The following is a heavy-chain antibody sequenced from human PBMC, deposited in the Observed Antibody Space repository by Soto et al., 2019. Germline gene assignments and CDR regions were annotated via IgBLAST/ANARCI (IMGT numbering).Heavy chain of an antibody. D-gene: IGHD2-2*01. CDR2: ISGSGGST. V-gene: IGHV3-23*01. CDR3: ANSGCSSTSCYAVYYYYGIYL. Sequence: GGSLRLSCAASGFTFSSYAMSWVRQAPGKGLEWVSAISGSGGSTYYADSVKGRFTISRDNSKNTLYLQMNSLRAEDTAVYYCANSGCSSTSCYAVYYYYGIYLWGQRTTVTVSS. J-gene: IGHJ6*02. CDR1: GFTFSSYA.